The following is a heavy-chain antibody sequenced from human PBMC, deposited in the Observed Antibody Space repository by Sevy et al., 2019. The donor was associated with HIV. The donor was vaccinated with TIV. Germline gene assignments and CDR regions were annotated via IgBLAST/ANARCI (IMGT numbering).Heavy chain of an antibody. D-gene: IGHD2-15*01. Sequence: SETLSLTCTVSGGSISSGGYCWSWIRQHPGKGLEWIGYIYYSGSTYYNPSLKSRVTISVDTSKNQFSLKLSSVTAADTAVYYCASVAARDYCSGGSCYYYFDYWGQGTLVTVSS. CDR2: IYYSGST. CDR1: GGSISSGGYC. CDR3: ASVAARDYCSGGSCYYYFDY. J-gene: IGHJ4*02. V-gene: IGHV4-31*03.